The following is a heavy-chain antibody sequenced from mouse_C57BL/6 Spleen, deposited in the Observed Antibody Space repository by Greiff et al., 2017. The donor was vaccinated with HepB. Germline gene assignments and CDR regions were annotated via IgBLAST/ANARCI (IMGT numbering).Heavy chain of an antibody. J-gene: IGHJ4*01. CDR3: ARDTGLRGYAMDY. CDR1: GYTFTDYN. CDR2: INPNNGGT. V-gene: IGHV1-18*01. D-gene: IGHD2-4*01. Sequence: VQLKESGPELVKPGASVKIPCKASGYTFTDYNMDWVKQSHGKSLEWIGDINPNNGGTIYNQKFKGKATLTVDKSSSTAYMELRSLTSEDTAVYYCARDTGLRGYAMDYWGQGTSVTVSS.